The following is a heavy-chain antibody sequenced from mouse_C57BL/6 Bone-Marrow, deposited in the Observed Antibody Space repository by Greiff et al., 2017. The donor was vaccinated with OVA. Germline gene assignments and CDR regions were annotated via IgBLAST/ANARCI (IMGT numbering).Heavy chain of an antibody. J-gene: IGHJ2*01. V-gene: IGHV5-6*01. D-gene: IGHD1-2*01. CDR2: ISSGGSYT. CDR1: GFTFSSYG. CDR3: ARRGLRRY. Sequence: VQLKESGGDLVKPGGSLKLSCAASGFTFSSYGMSWVRQTPDKRLEWVATISSGGSYTYYPDSVKGRFTISRDNAKNTLYLQMSSLKSEDTAVYYCARRGLRRYWGQGTTLTVSS.